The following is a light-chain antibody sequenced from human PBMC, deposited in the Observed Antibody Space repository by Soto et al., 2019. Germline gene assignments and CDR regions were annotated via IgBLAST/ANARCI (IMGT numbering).Light chain of an antibody. Sequence: EIVMTQSPATLSVSPGERATLSCRASHSVSSRLAWYQQKPGQAPRLLIYGASTRATGLPVRFSGSGSGTEFTLTISSLQSEDFAVYYCQHYTNWPLTFGGGTKVDTK. CDR3: QHYTNWPLT. CDR1: HSVSSR. V-gene: IGKV3-15*01. J-gene: IGKJ4*01. CDR2: GAS.